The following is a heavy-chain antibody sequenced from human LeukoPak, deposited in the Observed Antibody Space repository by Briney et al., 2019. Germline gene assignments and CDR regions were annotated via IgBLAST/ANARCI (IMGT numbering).Heavy chain of an antibody. CDR2: IYYSGST. D-gene: IGHD4-17*01. J-gene: IGHJ4*02. V-gene: IGHV4-39*01. CDR3: ARHETTVPYFDY. Sequence: SETLSLTCTVSGGSIRSSSYYWGWIRQPPGKGLEWIGSIYYSGSTYYNPSLKSRVTISVDTSKNQFSLKLSSVTAADTAVYYCARHETTVPYFDYWGQGTLVTVSS. CDR1: GGSIRSSSYY.